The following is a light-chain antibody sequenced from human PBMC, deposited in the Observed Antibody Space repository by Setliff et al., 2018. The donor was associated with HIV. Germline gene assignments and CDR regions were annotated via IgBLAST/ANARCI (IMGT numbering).Light chain of an antibody. CDR2: DVP. J-gene: IGLJ1*01. CDR1: SSDVGAYNY. Sequence: QSALAQPRSVSGSPGQSVTLSCTGSSSDVGAYNYVSWYQQYPGKAPKLIIYDVPKRPSGVPDRFSGSKSGDTASLTISGLQSEDEADYYCCSYAGTYTYIFGSGTRSPS. V-gene: IGLV2-11*01. CDR3: CSYAGTYTYI.